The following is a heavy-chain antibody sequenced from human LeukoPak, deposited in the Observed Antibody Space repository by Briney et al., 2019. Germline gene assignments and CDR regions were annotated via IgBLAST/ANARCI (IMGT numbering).Heavy chain of an antibody. CDR3: AKSRTGHDAFDI. CDR1: GFTFSSYG. V-gene: IGHV3-33*06. J-gene: IGHJ3*02. D-gene: IGHD3/OR15-3a*01. Sequence: GGSLRLSCAASGFTFSSYGMHWVRQAPGKGLEWVAIIWYDGTTKYYADSVKGRFTLSRDNSKNTMFLQMNSLRAEDTAVYYCAKSRTGHDAFDIWGQGTKVPVFS. CDR2: IWYDGTTK.